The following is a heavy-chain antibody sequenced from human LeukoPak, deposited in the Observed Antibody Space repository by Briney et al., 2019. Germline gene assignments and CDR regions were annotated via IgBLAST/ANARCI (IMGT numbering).Heavy chain of an antibody. V-gene: IGHV6-1*01. CDR1: GDSVSSNSAA. CDR2: TYYRSKWYN. Sequence: SQTLSLTCAIWGDSVSSNSAAWNWIRQSPSRGLEWLGMTYYRSKWYNDYAVSVKSRITINPDTSKNQFSLQLNSVTPEDTAVYYCAREALTASRRIFDFWGQGTLVTVSS. CDR3: AREALTASRRIFDF. J-gene: IGHJ4*02. D-gene: IGHD2-15*01.